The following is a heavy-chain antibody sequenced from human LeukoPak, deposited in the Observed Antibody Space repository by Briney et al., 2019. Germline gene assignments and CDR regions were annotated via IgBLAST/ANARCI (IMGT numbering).Heavy chain of an antibody. CDR3: AKAKESYYDSSGYYLNWFDP. V-gene: IGHV3-9*01. Sequence: GGSLRLSCAASGFTFDDYAMPWVRQAPGKGLEWVSGISWNSGSKGYADSVKGRFTISRDNAKNSLYLQMNSLRAEDTALYYCAKAKESYYDSSGYYLNWFDPWGQGTLVTVSS. J-gene: IGHJ5*02. CDR2: ISWNSGSK. D-gene: IGHD3-22*01. CDR1: GFTFDDYA.